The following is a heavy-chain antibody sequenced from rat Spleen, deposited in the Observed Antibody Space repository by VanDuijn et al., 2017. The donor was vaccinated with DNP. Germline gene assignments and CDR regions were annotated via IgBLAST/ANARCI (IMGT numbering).Heavy chain of an antibody. J-gene: IGHJ3*01. CDR1: GFTFSDYN. CDR3: VRHEDSSSHIYGFAY. Sequence: EVQLVESGGGLVQPGRSLKLSCAASGFTFSDYNMAWVRQAPKKGLEWVATISYDGGSSDYRDSVKGGFTVSRHNAKSTLYLQMDSLRSEDTATYYCVRHEDSSSHIYGFAYWGQGTLVTVSS. D-gene: IGHD1-2*01. CDR2: ISYDGGSS. V-gene: IGHV5-7*01.